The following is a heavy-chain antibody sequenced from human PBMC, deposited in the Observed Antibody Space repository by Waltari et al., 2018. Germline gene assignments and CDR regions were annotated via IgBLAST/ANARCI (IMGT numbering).Heavy chain of an antibody. Sequence: QVQLRESGPGLVRSSETLSLTCTVSGHSVNNDFYWAWIRQSPGGGLEWIASIYHTGSSHYNSSLKSRVSISTDMSTKQFFLTLTHLTAADTAVYYCAEEGNTTAGLFDSWGQGTVVAVSS. D-gene: IGHD6-25*01. CDR1: GHSVNNDFY. J-gene: IGHJ4*02. CDR3: AEEGNTTAGLFDS. CDR2: IYHTGSS. V-gene: IGHV4-38-2*02.